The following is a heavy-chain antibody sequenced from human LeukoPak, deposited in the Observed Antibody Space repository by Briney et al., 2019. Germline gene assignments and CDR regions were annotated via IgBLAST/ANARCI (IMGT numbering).Heavy chain of an antibody. J-gene: IGHJ5*02. CDR3: ARRVIMSAAGVPDTRLDP. V-gene: IGHV4-59*08. Sequence: SETLSLTCTVSGGSISNYYWNWIRQPPGKGLEWVGHISYSGGTKYNPSLQSRVTISIDTSKNQFSLNLSSVTAADTAVYYCARRVIMSAAGVPDTRLDPWGQGILVTVSS. CDR2: ISYSGGT. CDR1: GGSISNYY. D-gene: IGHD2-2*01.